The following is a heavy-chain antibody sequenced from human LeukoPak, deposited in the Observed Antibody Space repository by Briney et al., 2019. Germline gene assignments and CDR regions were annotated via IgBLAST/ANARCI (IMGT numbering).Heavy chain of an antibody. V-gene: IGHV4-34*01. CDR2: INHSGST. CDR1: GGSFSGYY. D-gene: IGHD2-2*01. Sequence: PSETLSLTCAVYGGSFSGYYWSWIRQPPGKGLEWIGEINHSGSTNYNSSLKSRVTISVDTSKNQFSLKLSSVTAADTAVYYCARGLYCSSTSCYRSGWFDPWGQGTLVTVSS. CDR3: ARGLYCSSTSCYRSGWFDP. J-gene: IGHJ5*02.